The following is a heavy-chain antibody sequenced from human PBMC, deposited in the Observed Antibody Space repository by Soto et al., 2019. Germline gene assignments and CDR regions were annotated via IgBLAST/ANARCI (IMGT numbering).Heavy chain of an antibody. CDR1: GFTVYSFDKYW. J-gene: IGHJ4*02. V-gene: IGHV3-74*01. D-gene: IGHD1-1*01. Sequence: EVQLVESGGGLVQPGGSLRLSCAASGFTVYSFDKYWMHWVRQAPGKGLVWISLIKGDGRSTTYADSVKGRFTISRDNAKNTLYLQMNSLRVEDMAVYYCATDEGYKPRSWGQGTLVSVSS. CDR3: ATDEGYKPRS. CDR2: IKGDGRST.